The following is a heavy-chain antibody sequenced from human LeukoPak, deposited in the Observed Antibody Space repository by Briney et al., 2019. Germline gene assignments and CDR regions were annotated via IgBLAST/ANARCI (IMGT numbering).Heavy chain of an antibody. D-gene: IGHD1-26*01. CDR2: ISGSGGST. CDR1: GFTFSSYA. V-gene: IGHV3-23*01. CDR3: ARDAVGATSTNDAFDI. J-gene: IGHJ3*02. Sequence: GGSLRLSCAASGFTFSSYAMSWVRQAPGKGLGWVSAISGSGGSTYYADSVKGRFTISRDNAKNSLYLQMNSLRAEDTAVYYCARDAVGATSTNDAFDIWGQGTMVTVSS.